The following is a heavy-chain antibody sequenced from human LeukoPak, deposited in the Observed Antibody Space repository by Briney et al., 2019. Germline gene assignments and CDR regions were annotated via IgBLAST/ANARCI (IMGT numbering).Heavy chain of an antibody. Sequence: GGSLRLSCAASGFSFSSYWMHWVRQVPGKGLVWVSRIKGDGSDTAYADSAKGRFTISRDNSENTVSLQMNSLRADDTAIYYCAKDRAGTPWADWGQGTLVTVSS. J-gene: IGHJ4*02. CDR3: AKDRAGTPWAD. CDR1: GFSFSSYW. D-gene: IGHD1-1*01. V-gene: IGHV3-74*03. CDR2: IKGDGSDT.